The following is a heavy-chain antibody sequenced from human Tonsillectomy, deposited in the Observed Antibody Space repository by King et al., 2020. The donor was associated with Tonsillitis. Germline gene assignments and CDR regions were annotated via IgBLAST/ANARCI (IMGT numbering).Heavy chain of an antibody. D-gene: IGHD1-26*01. CDR3: ARGGVGAAYYYYYGMDV. J-gene: IGHJ6*02. CDR1: GFTFSSYG. Sequence: QLVQSGGGVVQPGRSLRLSCAASGFTFSSYGMHWVRQAPGKGLEWVAVIWYDGSNKYYADSVKGRFTISRDNSKNTLYLQMNSLRSEDTAVYYWARGGVGAAYYYYYGMDVWGQGTTVTVSS. V-gene: IGHV3-33*01. CDR2: IWYDGSNK.